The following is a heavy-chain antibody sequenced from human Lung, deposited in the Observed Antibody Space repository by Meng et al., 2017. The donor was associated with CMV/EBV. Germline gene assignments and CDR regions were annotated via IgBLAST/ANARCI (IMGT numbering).Heavy chain of an antibody. CDR3: ARKNCRQYDYYGMDL. D-gene: IGHD1-1*01. Sequence: GESLKISCVASGFTFSSYWMHWVRQAPGKGLVWVSRIKSDGSSSAYADSVRGRFTITRDNAKNTLYHQMNSLRADDTAVYYCARKNCRQYDYYGMDLWGQGTTVXVSS. V-gene: IGHV3-74*01. CDR1: GFTFSSYW. J-gene: IGHJ6*02. CDR2: IKSDGSSS.